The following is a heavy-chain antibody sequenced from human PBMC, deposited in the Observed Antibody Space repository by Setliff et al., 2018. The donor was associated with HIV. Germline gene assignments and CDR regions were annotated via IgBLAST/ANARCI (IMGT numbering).Heavy chain of an antibody. D-gene: IGHD6-6*01. V-gene: IGHV3-30*02. CDR1: GITFSNYG. J-gene: IGHJ4*02. CDR2: IWYDGNNK. Sequence: GGSLRLSCAASGITFSNYGMHWVRQAPGKGLEWVAVIWYDGNNKYYADSVRGRFTISRDNFKNTLYLQMNSLRAEDTAVYYCAKDSNYRGVAVRRGFYLDYWGQGKLVTVSS. CDR3: AKDSNYRGVAVRRGFYLDY.